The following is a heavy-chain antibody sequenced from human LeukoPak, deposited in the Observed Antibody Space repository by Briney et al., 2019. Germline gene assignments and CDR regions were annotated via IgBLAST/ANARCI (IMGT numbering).Heavy chain of an antibody. J-gene: IGHJ3*02. CDR2: SSAYKGNT. CDR1: GYTFTNYG. D-gene: IGHD3-22*01. CDR3: AGSLYYYDSSGYYLDAFDI. Sequence: ASVKVSCKASGYTFTNYGISWVRQAPGQGLEWMGWSSAYKGNTNYAQKFQGRVTMTRDTSISTAYMELSRLRSDDTAVYYCAGSLYYYDSSGYYLDAFDIWGQGTMVTVSS. V-gene: IGHV1-18*01.